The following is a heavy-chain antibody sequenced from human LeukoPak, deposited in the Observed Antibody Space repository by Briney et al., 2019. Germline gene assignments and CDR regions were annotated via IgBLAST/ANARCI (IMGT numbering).Heavy chain of an antibody. D-gene: IGHD5-24*01. CDR2: IYTSGST. CDR1: GGSISSYY. V-gene: IGHV4-4*07. J-gene: IGHJ5*02. Sequence: PSETLSLTCTVSGGSISSYYWSWIRQPAGKGLEWIGRIYTSGSTNYNPSLKSRVTISVDTSKNQFSLKLSSVTAADTAVYYCARGVEMATMVNWFDPWGQGTLVTVSS. CDR3: ARGVEMATMVNWFDP.